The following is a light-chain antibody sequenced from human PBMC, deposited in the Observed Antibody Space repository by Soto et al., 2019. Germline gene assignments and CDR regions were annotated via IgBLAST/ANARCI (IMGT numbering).Light chain of an antibody. CDR2: DAS. Sequence: EIVLTQSPATLSLSPGERATLSCRASQSVNKYLAWYRQKPGQPPRLLIYDASYRATGIPDRFSGSGSGTDFTLTISSLEPEDFAVYYCQQYNNWPPLTFGGGTKVEIK. V-gene: IGKV3-11*01. CDR3: QQYNNWPPLT. J-gene: IGKJ4*01. CDR1: QSVNKY.